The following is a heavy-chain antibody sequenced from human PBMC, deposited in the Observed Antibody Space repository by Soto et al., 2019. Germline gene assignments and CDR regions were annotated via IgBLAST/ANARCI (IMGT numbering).Heavy chain of an antibody. J-gene: IGHJ6*02. V-gene: IGHV6-1*01. CDR1: GDSVSSNRSA. CDR2: TYYRSKWYN. CDR3: ARDPIAAAGREVNYGMDV. D-gene: IGHD6-13*01. Sequence: PSQTLSLTFAISGDSVSSNRSAWNCISQSPSRGLEWLGRTYYRSKWYNDYAVSVKSRITINPDTSKNQFSLQLNSVTPEDTAVYYCARDPIAAAGREVNYGMDVWGQGTTVTVSS.